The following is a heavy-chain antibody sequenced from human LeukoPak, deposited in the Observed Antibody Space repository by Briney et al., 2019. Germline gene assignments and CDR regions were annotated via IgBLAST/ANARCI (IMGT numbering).Heavy chain of an antibody. V-gene: IGHV3-48*01. J-gene: IGHJ4*02. Sequence: GGSLRLSCAASGFTFSSYSMSWVRQAPGKGLECVSYISSGSSTIYYADSVKGRFTTSRDNAKNSLYLQMNSLRAEDTAVYYCARGDRNSSPYWGQGTLVTVSS. D-gene: IGHD2/OR15-2a*01. CDR3: ARGDRNSSPY. CDR2: ISSGSSTI. CDR1: GFTFSSYS.